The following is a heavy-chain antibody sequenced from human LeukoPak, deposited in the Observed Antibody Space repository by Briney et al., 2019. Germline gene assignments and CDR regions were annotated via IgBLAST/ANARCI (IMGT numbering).Heavy chain of an antibody. CDR3: ATPRDCSSTSCYTFGDY. V-gene: IGHV3-48*01. CDR2: ISSSSSTI. CDR1: GFTFSSYS. D-gene: IGHD2-2*02. J-gene: IGHJ4*02. Sequence: GSLRLSCAASGFTFSSYSMNWVRQAPGKGLEWVSYISSSSSTIYYADSVKGRFTISRDNAKNSLYLQMNSLRAEDTAVYYCATPRDCSSTSCYTFGDYWGQGTLVTVSS.